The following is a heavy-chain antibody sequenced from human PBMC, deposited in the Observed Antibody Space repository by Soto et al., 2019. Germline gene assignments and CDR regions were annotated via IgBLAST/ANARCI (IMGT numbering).Heavy chain of an antibody. V-gene: IGHV1-18*01. CDR3: AGXGPAPYYYYGMDV. CDR1: GYSFTTYG. CDR2: ISGYNGNT. Sequence: QVQLVQSRGEVKKPGASVKVSCKTSGYSFTTYGISWVRQAPGQGLEWMGWISGYNGNTNYAQKLKGRLTMTTDTSTXXAXMEXXXXXXXDXAVYYCAGXGPAPYYYYGMDVWGQGSTVTVSS. J-gene: IGHJ6*02.